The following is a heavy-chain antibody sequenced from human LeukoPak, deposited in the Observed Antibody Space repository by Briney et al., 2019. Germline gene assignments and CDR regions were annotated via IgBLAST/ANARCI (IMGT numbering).Heavy chain of an antibody. Sequence: ASVKVSCKASGYTFTSYGISWVRQAPGQGLEWMGSISAYNGNTNYAQKLQGRVTMTTDTSTSTAYMELRSLRSDDTAVYYCARDGDYYVSRAEGLPSDYWGQGTLVTVSS. CDR2: ISAYNGNT. J-gene: IGHJ4*02. D-gene: IGHD3-22*01. V-gene: IGHV1-18*01. CDR3: ARDGDYYVSRAEGLPSDY. CDR1: GYTFTSYG.